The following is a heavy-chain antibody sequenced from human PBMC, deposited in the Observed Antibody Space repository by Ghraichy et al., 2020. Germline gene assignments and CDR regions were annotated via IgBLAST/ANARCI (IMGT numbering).Heavy chain of an antibody. J-gene: IGHJ4*02. D-gene: IGHD1-1*01. Sequence: GGSLRLSCAASGFTFNNYAMAWVRQAPGKGLEWVSIISDRGVTIYYADSVKGRFTISRDNSKNTLFLQMNSLGAEDTAVYYWAARTGGGPFDYWGQGTLATVSS. CDR2: ISDRGVTI. V-gene: IGHV3-23*01. CDR3: AARTGGGPFDY. CDR1: GFTFNNYA.